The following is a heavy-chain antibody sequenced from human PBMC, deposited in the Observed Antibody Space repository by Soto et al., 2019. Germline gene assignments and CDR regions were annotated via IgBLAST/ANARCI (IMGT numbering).Heavy chain of an antibody. V-gene: IGHV4-34*01. CDR2: INHSGST. D-gene: IGHD3-22*01. Sequence: QVQLQQWGAGLLKPSETLSLTCAVYGGSGGSFSGYYWSWIRQPPGKGLEWIGEINHSGSTNYNPSLQSRVTISVDTSKNQCSLKLRSVTAADTAVYYCARHNYDSSGYYHYYYGMDVWGQGTTVTVSS. CDR3: ARHNYDSSGYYHYYYGMDV. CDR1: GGSGGSFSGYY. J-gene: IGHJ6*02.